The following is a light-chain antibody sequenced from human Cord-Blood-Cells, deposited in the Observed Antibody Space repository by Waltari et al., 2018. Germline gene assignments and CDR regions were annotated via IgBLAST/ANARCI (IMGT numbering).Light chain of an antibody. V-gene: IGLV2-18*02. CDR3: SSYTSSSVV. J-gene: IGLJ2*01. CDR2: EVS. CDR1: SSDVGSYNR. Sequence: QSALTQPPSVSGSPGQSVTISCTGTSSDVGSYNRVSWYQQPPGTAPKLMIYEVSNRPAGFPGRFSGSKSGNTASLTISGLQAEDEADYYCSSYTSSSVVFGGGTKLTVL.